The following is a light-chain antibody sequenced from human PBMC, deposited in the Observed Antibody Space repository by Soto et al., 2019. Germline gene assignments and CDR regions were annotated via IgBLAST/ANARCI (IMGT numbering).Light chain of an antibody. CDR3: AAWDDSLNGHV. Sequence: QPVLAQRHAGSGTPGQRVTISCSRSSSNIGTSSVHWFQQLPGTAPKLLISTTNQRPSGVPERFSGSKSGTSASLAISGLQSEDEADYYCAAWDDSLNGHVFGTGTKVTVL. CDR2: TTN. CDR1: SSNIGTSS. J-gene: IGLJ1*01. V-gene: IGLV1-44*01.